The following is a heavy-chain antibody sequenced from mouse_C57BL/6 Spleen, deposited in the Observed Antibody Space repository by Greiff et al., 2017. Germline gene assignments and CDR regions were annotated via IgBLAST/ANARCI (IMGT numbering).Heavy chain of an antibody. J-gene: IGHJ3*01. CDR3: ARNGGYYGSSYSAWFAY. Sequence: QVQLQQSGAGLVKPGASVKISCKASGYAFSSYWMNWVKQRPGKGLEGIGQIYPGDGDTNYNGKFKGKATLTADKSSSTAYMQLSSLTSEDSAVYFCARNGGYYGSSYSAWFAYWGQGTLVTVSA. V-gene: IGHV1-80*01. D-gene: IGHD1-1*01. CDR1: GYAFSSYW. CDR2: IYPGDGDT.